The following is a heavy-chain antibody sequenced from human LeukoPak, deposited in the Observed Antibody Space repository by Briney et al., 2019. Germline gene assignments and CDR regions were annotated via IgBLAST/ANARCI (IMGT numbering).Heavy chain of an antibody. V-gene: IGHV4-59*12. CDR2: IYYSGST. CDR3: ARGSFDSPENDY. J-gene: IGHJ4*02. D-gene: IGHD2-15*01. CDR1: GGSISSYY. Sequence: SETLSLTCTVSGGSISSYYWSWIRQPPGKGLEWIGYIYYSGSTYYNPSLKSRVTISVDTSKNQFSLKLSSVTAADTAVYYCARGSFDSPENDYWGQGTLVTVSS.